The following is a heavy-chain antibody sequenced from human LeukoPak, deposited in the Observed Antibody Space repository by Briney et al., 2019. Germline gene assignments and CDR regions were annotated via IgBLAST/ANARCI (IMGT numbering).Heavy chain of an antibody. CDR2: IYYSGST. CDR1: GGSISSYY. J-gene: IGHJ1*01. CDR3: ARVGEIAAAGRSAEYFQH. Sequence: KPSETLSLTCTVSGGSISSYYWSWIRQPPGKGLEWIGYIYYSGSTNYNPSLKSRVTISVDTSKNQFSLKLSSVTAADTAVYYCARVGEIAAAGRSAEYFQHWGQGTLVTVSS. D-gene: IGHD6-13*01. V-gene: IGHV4-59*01.